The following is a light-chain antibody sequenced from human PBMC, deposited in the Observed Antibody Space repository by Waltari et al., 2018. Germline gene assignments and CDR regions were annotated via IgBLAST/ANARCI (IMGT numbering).Light chain of an antibody. CDR2: AAS. CDR1: QSISSY. J-gene: IGKJ5*01. V-gene: IGKV1-39*01. CDR3: QQSYSTSRIT. Sequence: DIQMTQSPSSLSASVGDRVTITCRASQSISSYLNWYQQKPGKAPKLLIYAASSLQSGVPSRFGGSGSGTDFTLTISSLQPEDFATYYCQQSYSTSRITFGQGTRLEIK.